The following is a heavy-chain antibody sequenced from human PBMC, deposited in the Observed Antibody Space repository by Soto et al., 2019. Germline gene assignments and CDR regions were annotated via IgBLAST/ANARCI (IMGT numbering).Heavy chain of an antibody. D-gene: IGHD3-9*01. CDR1: GFTFSSYS. V-gene: IGHV3-21*01. J-gene: IGHJ4*02. CDR2: ISSSSSYI. Sequence: GGSLRRSCAASGFTFSSYSMNWVRQAPGKGLEWVSSISSSSSYIYYADSVKGRFTISRDNAKNSLYLQMNSLRAEDTAVYYCARERRYFDWLLGYFDYWGQGTLVTVSS. CDR3: ARERRYFDWLLGYFDY.